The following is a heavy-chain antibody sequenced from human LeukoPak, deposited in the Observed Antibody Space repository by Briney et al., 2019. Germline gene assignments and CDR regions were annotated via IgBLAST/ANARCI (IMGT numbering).Heavy chain of an antibody. CDR3: ARHKRGNWNYVFDY. J-gene: IGHJ4*02. Sequence: KPSETLSLTCTVSGGSISSSSYYWGWIRQPPGKGLGGVGSIYYSGGTYYNPSLKSRVTISVDTSKNQFSLKLSSVTAADTAVYYCARHKRGNWNYVFDYWGQGTLVTVSS. V-gene: IGHV4-39*01. CDR2: IYYSGGT. D-gene: IGHD1-7*01. CDR1: GGSISSSSYY.